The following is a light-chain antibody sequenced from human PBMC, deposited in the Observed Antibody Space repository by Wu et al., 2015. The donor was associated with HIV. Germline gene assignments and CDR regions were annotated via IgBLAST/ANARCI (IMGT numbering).Light chain of an antibody. V-gene: IGKV3-11*01. Sequence: EIVLTQFPVTLSLSPGERATLSCRASQSVSSYLAWYQQKPGQAPRLLIYDPHPTGPLASHPGSVAVGLGTDFTLTISSLEPEDFAVYYCQQRNNWPPITFGQGTRLEIK. CDR3: QQRNNWPPIT. CDR1: QSVSSY. J-gene: IGKJ5*01. CDR2: DPHP.